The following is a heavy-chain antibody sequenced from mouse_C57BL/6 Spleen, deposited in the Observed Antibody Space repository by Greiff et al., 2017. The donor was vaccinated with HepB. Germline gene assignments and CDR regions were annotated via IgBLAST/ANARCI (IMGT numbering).Heavy chain of an antibody. J-gene: IGHJ4*01. Sequence: QVQLQQPGAELVMPGASVKLSCKASGYTFTSYWMHWVKQRPGQGLEWIGEIDPSDSYTNYNQKFKGKSTLTVDKSSSTAYMQLSSLTSEDSAVYYCARYNFYAMGYWGQGTSVTVSS. CDR1: GYTFTSYW. D-gene: IGHD4-1*02. CDR2: IDPSDSYT. V-gene: IGHV1-69*01. CDR3: ARYNFYAMGY.